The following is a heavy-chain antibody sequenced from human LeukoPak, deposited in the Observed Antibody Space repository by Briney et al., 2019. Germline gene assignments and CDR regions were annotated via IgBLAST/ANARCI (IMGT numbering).Heavy chain of an antibody. Sequence: SETLSLTCAVSGGSFTGYYWTWIRQPPGKGLEWIGEIYHSGDTTYNPSLKSRITISVDTSKNQFSLNLSSVTAADTAVYYCARAPTPIDYDFWSGYSPGAFDIWGQGTMVTVSS. CDR3: ARAPTPIDYDFWSGYSPGAFDI. J-gene: IGHJ3*02. CDR2: IYHSGDT. D-gene: IGHD3-3*01. CDR1: GGSFTGYY. V-gene: IGHV4-34*01.